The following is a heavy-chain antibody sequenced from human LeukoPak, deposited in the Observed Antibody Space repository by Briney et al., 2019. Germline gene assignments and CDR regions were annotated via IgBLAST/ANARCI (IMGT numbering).Heavy chain of an antibody. D-gene: IGHD3-10*01. CDR1: GGSISSGDYY. CDR2: IYYSGST. J-gene: IGHJ4*02. CDR3: AARYNPYYYGSGSPFDY. V-gene: IGHV4-30-4*01. Sequence: SETLSLTCTVSGGSISSGDYYWSWIRQPPGKGLEWIGYIYYSGSTYYNPSLKSRTTISVDTSKNQFSLKLSSVTAADTAVYYCAARYNPYYYGSGSPFDYWGQGTLVTVSS.